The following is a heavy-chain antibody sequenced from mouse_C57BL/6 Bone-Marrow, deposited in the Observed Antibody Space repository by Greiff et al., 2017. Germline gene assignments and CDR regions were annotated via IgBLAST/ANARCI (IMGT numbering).Heavy chain of an antibody. D-gene: IGHD3-3*01. CDR3: ARDRGWAFAY. Sequence: VQLKESGPGLVKPSQSLSLTCSVTGYSITSGYYWNWIRQFPGNKLEWMGYISYDGSNNYNPSLKNRISITRDPSKNQFFLKLNSVTTEDTATYYCARDRGWAFAYWGQGTLVTVSA. CDR2: ISYDGSN. J-gene: IGHJ3*01. V-gene: IGHV3-6*01. CDR1: GYSITSGYY.